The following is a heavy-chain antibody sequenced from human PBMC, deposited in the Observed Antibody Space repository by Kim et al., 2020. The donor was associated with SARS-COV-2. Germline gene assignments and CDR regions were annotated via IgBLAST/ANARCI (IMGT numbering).Heavy chain of an antibody. D-gene: IGHD2-15*01. Sequence: SPSPKSRVTISVDTSKNQFSLKLSSVTAADTAVYYCARQYCSGGSCPPGYWGQGTLVTVSS. CDR3: ARQYCSGGSCPPGY. V-gene: IGHV4-39*01. J-gene: IGHJ4*02.